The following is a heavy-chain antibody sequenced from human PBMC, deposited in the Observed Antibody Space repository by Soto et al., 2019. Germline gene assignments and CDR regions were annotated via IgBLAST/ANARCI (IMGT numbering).Heavy chain of an antibody. CDR1: RFTFSSYA. Sequence: EVQLLESGGGLIQPGGSLRLSCAASRFTFSSYAMTWVRQAPGRGLDWVSSISGNGGVTFYTHSVKGRFTISRDASKNTLYLQMNNLRAEDTALYYCARIIDYGGSDYWGQGTLVTVSS. CDR3: ARIIDYGGSDY. J-gene: IGHJ4*02. CDR2: ISGNGGVT. D-gene: IGHD4-17*01. V-gene: IGHV3-23*01.